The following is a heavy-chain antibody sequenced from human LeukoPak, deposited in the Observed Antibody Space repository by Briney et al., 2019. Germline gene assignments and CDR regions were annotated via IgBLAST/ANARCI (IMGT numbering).Heavy chain of an antibody. CDR3: ARGAGTMVYYIDV. V-gene: IGHV3-30*10. CDR2: ISNDGSHE. J-gene: IGHJ6*03. Sequence: GRSLRLSCAASGFTFSTFPMHWVRQAPGKVLQWVAVISNDGSHEYYRDSVKGRFTISRDNSKNTLFLQMNSLTIEDTAVYYCARGAGTMVYYIDVWGNGTTVTVSS. CDR1: GFTFSTFP. D-gene: IGHD1-7*01.